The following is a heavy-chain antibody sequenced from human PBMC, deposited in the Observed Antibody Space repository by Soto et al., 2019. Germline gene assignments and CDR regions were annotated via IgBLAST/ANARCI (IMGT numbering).Heavy chain of an antibody. CDR2: IYHSGST. CDR3: ARVKLGERWLQPFDY. J-gene: IGHJ4*02. V-gene: IGHV4-59*01. D-gene: IGHD5-12*01. Sequence: PSETMSLTCTVSGDSISSYYWSWIRQHPGKGLEWIGYIYHSGSTNYNPSLKSRVTISLDTSKNQFSLKLSSVTAADTAMYYCARVKLGERWLQPFDYWGQGILVTVSS. CDR1: GDSISSYY.